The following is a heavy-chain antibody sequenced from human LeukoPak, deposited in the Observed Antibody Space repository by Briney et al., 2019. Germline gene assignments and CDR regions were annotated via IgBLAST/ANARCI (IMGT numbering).Heavy chain of an antibody. CDR3: ARDIRSRIAAAEYYGMDV. D-gene: IGHD6-13*01. V-gene: IGHV3-21*01. J-gene: IGHJ6*02. CDR1: GLPFSSYA. Sequence: GVLRLSWAASGLPFSSYAMSWVRQAPGKGLEWVSSIISSSSDICYAESVKGRFTISRDNAKNSLYLQRNSLGAEDTAVYYCARDIRSRIAAAEYYGMDVWGQGTTVTVSS. CDR2: IISSSSDI.